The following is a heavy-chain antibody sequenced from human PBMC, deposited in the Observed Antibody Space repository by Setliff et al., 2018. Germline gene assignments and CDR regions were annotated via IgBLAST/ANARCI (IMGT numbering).Heavy chain of an antibody. J-gene: IGHJ4*02. D-gene: IGHD3-3*01. CDR2: IYTSGST. CDR1: GGSISRGSYD. CDR3: ARTYNFWSGYFDY. Sequence: KASETLSLTCTVSGGSISRGSYDWSWIRQPAGKGLEWIGRIYTSGSTNYNPSLKSRVTISVDTSKNQFSLKLSSVTAADTAVYYCARTYNFWSGYFDYWGQGTLVTVSS. V-gene: IGHV4-61*02.